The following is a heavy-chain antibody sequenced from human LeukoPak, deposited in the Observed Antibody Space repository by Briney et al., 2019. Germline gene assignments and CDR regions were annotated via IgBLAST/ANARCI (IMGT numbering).Heavy chain of an antibody. CDR2: LYYSGST. J-gene: IGHJ4*02. CDR1: GGSFPTSRPY. V-gene: IGHV4-39*01. D-gene: IGHD3-10*01. CDR3: AITGPYGSGSYPGDY. Sequence: SEPLSFTGTVPGGSFPTSRPYWGWIRPPPVKGLEWIGDLYYSGSTYYNPSLKSRVTISVDTSKTQFSLKLSSVPAADTAVYYCAITGPYGSGSYPGDYWGQGTLVTVSS.